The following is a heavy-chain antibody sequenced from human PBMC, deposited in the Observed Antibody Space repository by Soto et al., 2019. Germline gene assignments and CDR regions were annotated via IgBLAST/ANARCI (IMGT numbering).Heavy chain of an antibody. J-gene: IGHJ6*03. Sequence: QVQLVESGGGVVQPGRSLRLSCAASGFTFSSYGMHWVRQAPGKGLEWVAVISYDGSNKYYADSVKGRFPFSRDNSKNTLYLQVNSLRAEDTAVYYCAALAVAASRYYMDVWGKGTTVTVSS. D-gene: IGHD6-19*01. V-gene: IGHV3-30*03. CDR3: AALAVAASRYYMDV. CDR1: GFTFSSYG. CDR2: ISYDGSNK.